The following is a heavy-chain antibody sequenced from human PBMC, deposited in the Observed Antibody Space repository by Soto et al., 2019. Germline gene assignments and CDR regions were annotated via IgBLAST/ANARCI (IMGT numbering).Heavy chain of an antibody. D-gene: IGHD3-9*01. CDR2: INDRGSI. Sequence: QVQLQQWGAGPLRPLETLSLTCGVSGGSFSGYYWAWIRQSPGKGLEWIGEINDRGSINYNPSLKSRVSISFDTSKNHYSLNLRSVTAAYTAVYYCARESHDILTGPPWVWYFDLWGRGTLVTVSS. J-gene: IGHJ2*01. CDR3: ARESHDILTGPPWVWYFDL. CDR1: GGSFSGYY. V-gene: IGHV4-34*01.